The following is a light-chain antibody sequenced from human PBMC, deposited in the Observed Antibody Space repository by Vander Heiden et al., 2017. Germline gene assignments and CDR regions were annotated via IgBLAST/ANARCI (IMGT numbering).Light chain of an antibody. CDR3: SSYTSSSSWV. CDR1: SRDGGGYNY. V-gene: IGLV2-14*01. Sequence: QSALTQPASVSGSPGQAITISCTGTSRDGGGYNYVSWYQQPPGTAPKLMIYDVSNRPSGVSNRFSGSKSGNTASLTISVLQAEDEADYYCSSYTSSSSWVFGGGTKLTVL. J-gene: IGLJ3*02. CDR2: DVS.